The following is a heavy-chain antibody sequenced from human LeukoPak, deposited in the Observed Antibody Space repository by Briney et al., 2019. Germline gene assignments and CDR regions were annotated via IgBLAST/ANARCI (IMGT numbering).Heavy chain of an antibody. J-gene: IGHJ5*02. D-gene: IGHD2-15*01. CDR3: ARRRWSRTNWFDP. Sequence: ETLSLTCAVYGGSFSGYYWSWIRQPPGKGLEWIGEINHSGSTNYNPSLKSRVTISVDTSKNQFSLKLSSVTAADTAVYYCARRRWSRTNWFDPWGQGTLVTVSS. V-gene: IGHV4-34*01. CDR1: GGSFSGYY. CDR2: INHSGST.